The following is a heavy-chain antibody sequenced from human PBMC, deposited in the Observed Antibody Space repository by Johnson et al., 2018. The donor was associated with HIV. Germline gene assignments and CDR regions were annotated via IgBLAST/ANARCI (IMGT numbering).Heavy chain of an antibody. J-gene: IGHJ3*02. Sequence: QVQLVESGGTLVQPGGSLRVSCAASGFTFSNYGMHWVHQAPGKGLEWVAFIRYDGSNKYYADYVKGRFTISRDNSKNTLYVQMNSLRAEDTAIYHCARATSASGTDNDAFDIWGQGTMVTVSS. CDR3: ARATSASGTDNDAFDI. CDR1: GFTFSNYG. CDR2: IRYDGSNK. D-gene: IGHD6-13*01. V-gene: IGHV3-30*02.